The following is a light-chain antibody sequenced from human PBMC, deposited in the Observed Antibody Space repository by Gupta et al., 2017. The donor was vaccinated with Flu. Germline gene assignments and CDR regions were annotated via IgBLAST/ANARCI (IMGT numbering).Light chain of an antibody. CDR3: KQYKKRPGK. CDR2: GAS. J-gene: IGKJ1*01. V-gene: IGKV3-15*01. Sequence: VMPPSPATLSVSPGAGATLSCRASQNIRTNLAWYQQKPGQAPRLLSYGASTRATSIPARFSGSGSGAEFTLKISRVQSEDVAVYFCKQYKKRPGKFGQGTKLEIK. CDR1: QNIRTN.